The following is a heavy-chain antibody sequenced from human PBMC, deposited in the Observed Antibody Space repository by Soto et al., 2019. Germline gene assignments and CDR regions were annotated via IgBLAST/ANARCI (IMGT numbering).Heavy chain of an antibody. CDR3: TTVLWFGEEEFDY. D-gene: IGHD3-10*01. Sequence: EVQLVESGGGLVEPGGSLRLSCAASGFTFSNAWMSWVRQAPGKGLEWVGRIKSKTDGGTTDYAAPVKGRFTISRDDSKNTLYLQMNSLKTEDTAVYYCTTVLWFGEEEFDYWGQGTLVTVSS. V-gene: IGHV3-15*01. CDR1: GFTFSNAW. J-gene: IGHJ4*02. CDR2: IKSKTDGGTT.